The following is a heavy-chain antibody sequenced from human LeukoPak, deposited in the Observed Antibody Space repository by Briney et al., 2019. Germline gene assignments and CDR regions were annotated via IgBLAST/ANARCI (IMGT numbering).Heavy chain of an antibody. J-gene: IGHJ4*02. CDR1: GFTFSTFA. V-gene: IGHV3-23*01. CDR2: IFPSGGEI. D-gene: IGHD2/OR15-2a*01. CDR3: ATYRQVLLPFES. Sequence: PGGSLRLSCAASGFTFSTFAMIWVRQPPGKGLGWVSSIFPSGGEIHYADSVRGRFTISRDNSKSTLSLQMNSLRAEDTAIYYCATYRQVLLPFESWGQGTLGTVSA.